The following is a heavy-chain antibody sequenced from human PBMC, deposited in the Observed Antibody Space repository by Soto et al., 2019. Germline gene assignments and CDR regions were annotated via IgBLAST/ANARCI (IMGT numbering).Heavy chain of an antibody. Sequence: GGSLRLSCAASGFTFSSYGMHWVRQAPGKGLERVAVISYDGSNKYYADSVKRRFTISRDNSKNTLYLQMNSLRAEDTAVYYCAKDGSGYYYYFDYWGQGTLVTVS. V-gene: IGHV3-30*18. CDR3: AKDGSGYYYYFDY. CDR2: ISYDGSNK. CDR1: GFTFSSYG. D-gene: IGHD3-22*01. J-gene: IGHJ4*02.